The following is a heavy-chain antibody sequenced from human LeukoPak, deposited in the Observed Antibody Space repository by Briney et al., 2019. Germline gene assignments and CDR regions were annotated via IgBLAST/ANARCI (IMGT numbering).Heavy chain of an antibody. CDR3: ARGGGPYRPLDY. CDR1: GGSITNTNY. Sequence: PSGTLSLTCGVSGGSITNTNYWTWVRQPPGKGLEWIGEVNLQGSTNYNPSLMGRVAISVDTSENHISLQLTSVTAADTAVYCCARGGGPYRPLDYSGQGTLVTVSS. J-gene: IGHJ4*02. V-gene: IGHV4-4*01. CDR2: VNLQGST.